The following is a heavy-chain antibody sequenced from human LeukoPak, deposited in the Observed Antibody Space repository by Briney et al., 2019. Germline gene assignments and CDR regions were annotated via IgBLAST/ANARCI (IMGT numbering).Heavy chain of an antibody. CDR2: IYYSGST. Sequence: SETLSLTCTVSGGSISSSSYYWGWIRQPPGKGLEWIGSIYYSGSTYYNPSLKSRVTISVDTSKNQFSLKLSSVTAADTAVYSCAIYDYGDYGLYDYWGQGTLVTVSS. CDR1: GGSISSSSYY. CDR3: AIYDYGDYGLYDY. D-gene: IGHD4-17*01. J-gene: IGHJ4*02. V-gene: IGHV4-39*01.